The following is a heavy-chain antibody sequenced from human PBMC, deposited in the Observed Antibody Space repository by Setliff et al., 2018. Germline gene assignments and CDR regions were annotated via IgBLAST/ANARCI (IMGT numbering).Heavy chain of an antibody. J-gene: IGHJ5*02. D-gene: IGHD2-21*01. Sequence: SVKVSCKASGGTLSGYAFSWVRQAPGQGLEWVGGITPIFETAHYAQKFQDRVTITADKSTSTVYMELNSLISEDTAVYLCARGGEYCDGVSCFSYNWFDMWGQGTLVTVSS. CDR1: GGTLSGYA. CDR3: ARGGEYCDGVSCFSYNWFDM. V-gene: IGHV1-69*06. CDR2: ITPIFETA.